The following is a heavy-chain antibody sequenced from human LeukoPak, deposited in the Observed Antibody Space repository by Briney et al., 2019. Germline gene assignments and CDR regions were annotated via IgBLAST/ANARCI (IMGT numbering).Heavy chain of an antibody. Sequence: ASVKVSCKASGYTFSGYYMHWVRQAPGQGFEWMGWINPNSGGTNYAQKFQGRVTMTRDTSISTAYMELSRLRSDDTAVYYCARVFYYYDSSGLAFDIWGQGTMVTVSS. D-gene: IGHD3-22*01. CDR3: ARVFYYYDSSGLAFDI. CDR1: GYTFSGYY. V-gene: IGHV1-2*02. J-gene: IGHJ3*02. CDR2: INPNSGGT.